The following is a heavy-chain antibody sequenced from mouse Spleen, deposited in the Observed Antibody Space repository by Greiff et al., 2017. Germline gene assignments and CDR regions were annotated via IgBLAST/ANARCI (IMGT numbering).Heavy chain of an antibody. V-gene: IGHV4-1*01. CDR3: ATPLTRRYAMDY. CDR1: GIDFSRYW. Sequence: EVKVVESGGGLVQPGGSLKLSCAASGIDFSRYWMSWVRRAPGKGLEWIGEINPDSSTINYAPSLKDKFIISRDNAKNTLYLQMSKVRSEDTALYYCATPLTRRYAMDYWGQGTSVTVSS. D-gene: IGHD1-1*01. CDR2: INPDSSTI. J-gene: IGHJ4*01.